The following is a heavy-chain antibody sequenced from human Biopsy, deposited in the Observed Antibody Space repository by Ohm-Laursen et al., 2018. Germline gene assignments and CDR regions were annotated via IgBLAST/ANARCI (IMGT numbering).Heavy chain of an antibody. CDR2: FNSDGTDT. CDR1: GFTFSDYY. D-gene: IGHD5-18*01. V-gene: IGHV3-74*01. Sequence: SLRLSCAASGFTFSDYYMTWIRQAPGKGLAWVSRFNSDGTDTTYADSVKGRFTISRDNAKNTLYLQMNSLRVEDTAVYYCAKAGRGYIDYWGQGTLVIVSS. J-gene: IGHJ4*02. CDR3: AKAGRGYIDY.